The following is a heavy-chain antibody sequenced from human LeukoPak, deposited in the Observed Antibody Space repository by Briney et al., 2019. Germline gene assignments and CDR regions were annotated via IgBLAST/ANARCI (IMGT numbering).Heavy chain of an antibody. CDR3: ARGHFDILTGYYLFVGYYYMDV. D-gene: IGHD3-9*01. CDR1: GGSISSYY. CDR2: IYTSGST. J-gene: IGHJ6*03. V-gene: IGHV4-4*07. Sequence: PSETLSLTCTVSGGSISSYYWSWIRQPAGKGLEWIGRIYTSGSTNYNPSLKSRVTMSVDTSKNQFSLKLSSVTAADTAVYYCARGHFDILTGYYLFVGYYYMDVWGKGTTVTVSS.